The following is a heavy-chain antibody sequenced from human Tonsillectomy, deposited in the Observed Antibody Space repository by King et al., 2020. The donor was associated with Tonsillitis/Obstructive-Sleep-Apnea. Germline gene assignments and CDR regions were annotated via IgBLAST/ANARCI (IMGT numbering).Heavy chain of an antibody. V-gene: IGHV3-48*03. CDR3: ARVLVWGGYYAYYFDY. CDR1: GFTFSSYE. J-gene: IGHJ4*02. D-gene: IGHD3-3*01. CDR2: ISSSGTIK. Sequence: VQLVESGGGLVQPGGSLRLSCAAFGFTFSSYEMNWVRQAPGKGLEWVSYISSSGTIKYYADSVKGRFTIFRDNARNSLYLQMNSLRAEDTAVYYCARVLVWGGYYAYYFDYWGQGTLVTVSS.